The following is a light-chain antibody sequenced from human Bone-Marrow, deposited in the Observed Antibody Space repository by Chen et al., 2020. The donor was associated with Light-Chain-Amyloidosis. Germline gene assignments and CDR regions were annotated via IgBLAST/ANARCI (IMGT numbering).Light chain of an antibody. CDR1: NIGSTS. Sequence: SYVLTQPSSVSVAPGQTATIAFGSNNIGSTSVHWYQQTPGQAPLLVVYDDSDRPSGIPERLAGSNSGNTATRTIGGVEGGDEADYYCRVWDRGSDRPVFGGGTKLAVL. CDR3: RVWDRGSDRPV. CDR2: DDS. V-gene: IGLV3-21*02. J-gene: IGLJ3*02.